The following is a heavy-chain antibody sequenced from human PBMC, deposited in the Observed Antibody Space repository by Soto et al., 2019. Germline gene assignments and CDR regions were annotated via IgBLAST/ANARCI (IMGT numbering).Heavy chain of an antibody. J-gene: IGHJ4*02. CDR1: GGSISSGGYY. D-gene: IGHD2-15*01. CDR3: ARRWGRSFDY. Sequence: SETLSLTCTVSGGSISSGGYYWSWIRQPPGKGLEWIGYIYHSGSTYYNPSLKSRVTISVDRSKNQFSLKLSSVTAADTAVYYCARRWGRSFDYWGQGTLVTVSS. CDR2: IYHSGST. V-gene: IGHV4-30-2*01.